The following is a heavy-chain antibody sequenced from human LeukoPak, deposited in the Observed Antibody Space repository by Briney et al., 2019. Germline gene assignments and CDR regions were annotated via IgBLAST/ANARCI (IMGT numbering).Heavy chain of an antibody. D-gene: IGHD3-10*01. V-gene: IGHV3-23*01. Sequence: GGPLGLSCAASGFTFSSYAMSWVRQAPGKGLEWVSAISGSGGSTYYADSVKGRFTISRDNSKNTLYLQMNSLRAEDTAVYYCAKAPYGSGSYPPYYFDYWGQGTLVTVSS. J-gene: IGHJ4*02. CDR1: GFTFSSYA. CDR3: AKAPYGSGSYPPYYFDY. CDR2: ISGSGGST.